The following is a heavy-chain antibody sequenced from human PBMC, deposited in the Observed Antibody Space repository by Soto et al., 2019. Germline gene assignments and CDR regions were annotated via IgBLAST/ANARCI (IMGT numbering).Heavy chain of an antibody. CDR3: ARVTTFYDILTSSYALNYFDY. CDR2: IYAGGNT. D-gene: IGHD3-9*01. V-gene: IGHV3-53*01. CDR1: GFSVTSNY. Sequence: PEGSLRLSXAASGFSVTSNYMTWVRQAPGKGLECVSVIYAGGNTYYPDSVKGRFTISSDNSKNTLFLQMNNLRAEDTAVYYCARVTTFYDILTSSYALNYFDYWGQGTRVTVSS. J-gene: IGHJ4*02.